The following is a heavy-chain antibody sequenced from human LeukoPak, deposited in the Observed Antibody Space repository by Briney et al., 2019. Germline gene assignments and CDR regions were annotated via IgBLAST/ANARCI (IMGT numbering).Heavy chain of an antibody. Sequence: GGSLRLSCTTSGYTFSAHSLSWVRQAPGKGLEWVSAISGSGGNTYYAVSVKGRFTISRDNSKNTLSLQMNSLRAEDTAVYHCAKRLAYTSGGSDYFDYWGQGTLVTVSS. CDR3: AKRLAYTSGGSDYFDY. V-gene: IGHV3-23*01. CDR2: ISGSGGNT. J-gene: IGHJ4*02. D-gene: IGHD3-10*01. CDR1: GYTFSAHS.